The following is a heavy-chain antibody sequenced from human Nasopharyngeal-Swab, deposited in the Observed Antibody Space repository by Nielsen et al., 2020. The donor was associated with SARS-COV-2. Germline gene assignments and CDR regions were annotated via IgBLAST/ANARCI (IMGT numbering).Heavy chain of an antibody. V-gene: IGHV1-46*01. D-gene: IGHD6-19*01. Sequence: ASVTVSCKTSGYTFTTYYIHWVRQAPGQGLDWMGIINPSGGSTSYAQKFQGRVTMTRDTSTSTVYMELSSLRSEDTAVYYCARPAGIAVAGFIDYWGQGTLVTVSS. J-gene: IGHJ4*02. CDR3: ARPAGIAVAGFIDY. CDR2: INPSGGST. CDR1: GYTFTTYY.